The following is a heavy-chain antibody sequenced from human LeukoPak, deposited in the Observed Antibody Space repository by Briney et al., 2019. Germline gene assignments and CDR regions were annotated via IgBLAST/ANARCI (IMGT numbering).Heavy chain of an antibody. CDR1: GYTFTSYY. D-gene: IGHD6-19*01. CDR2: INPSGGST. Sequence: ASVKVSCKASGYTFTSYYMHWVRQAPGQGLEWMGTINPSGGSTSYAQKFQGRVTMTRDTSTSTVYMELSSLRSEDTAVYYCARRGIAVAGPDYWGQGTLVTVSS. J-gene: IGHJ4*02. V-gene: IGHV1-46*01. CDR3: ARRGIAVAGPDY.